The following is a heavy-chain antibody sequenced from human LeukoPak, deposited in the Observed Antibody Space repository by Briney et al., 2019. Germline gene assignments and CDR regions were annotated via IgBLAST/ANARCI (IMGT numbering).Heavy chain of an antibody. CDR3: ARHGSWSFDY. V-gene: IGHV3-23*01. J-gene: IGHJ4*02. D-gene: IGHD6-13*01. Sequence: PGGSLRLSCAASGFTFSSHAMSWVRQAPGKGLEWVSAITSGSGSNVYYTDSLKGRFTISRDNSKNTPYLHMNSLRAEDTAVYYCARHGSWSFDYWGQGTLLTVSA. CDR1: GFTFSSHA. CDR2: ITSGSGSNV.